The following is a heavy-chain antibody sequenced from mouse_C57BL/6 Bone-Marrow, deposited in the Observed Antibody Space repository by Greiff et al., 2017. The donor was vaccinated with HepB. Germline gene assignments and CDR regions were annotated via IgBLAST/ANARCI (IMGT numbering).Heavy chain of an antibody. V-gene: IGHV7-3*01. CDR2: IRNKANGYTT. CDR1: GFTFTDYY. J-gene: IGHJ4*01. D-gene: IGHD2-2*01. CDR3: ARYGVTTGHYYAMDY. Sequence: EVKVVESGGGLVQPGGSLSLSCAASGFTFTDYYMSWVRQPPGKALEWLGFIRNKANGYTTEYSASVKGRFTISRDNSQTILYLQMKSLRAEDSATYDCARYGVTTGHYYAMDYWGQGTSVTVSS.